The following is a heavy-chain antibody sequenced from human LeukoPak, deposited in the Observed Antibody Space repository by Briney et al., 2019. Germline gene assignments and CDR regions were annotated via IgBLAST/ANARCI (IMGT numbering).Heavy chain of an antibody. Sequence: SETLSLTCAVSGGSISSSGYSWSWIRQPPGKGLEWIGYIYHSGSTYYNPSLKSRVTISVDRSKNQFSLKLSSVTAADTAVYYCARDGGNEGFDYWGQGTLVTVSS. V-gene: IGHV4-30-2*01. CDR2: IYHSGST. D-gene: IGHD4-23*01. CDR1: GGSISSSGYS. CDR3: ARDGGNEGFDY. J-gene: IGHJ4*02.